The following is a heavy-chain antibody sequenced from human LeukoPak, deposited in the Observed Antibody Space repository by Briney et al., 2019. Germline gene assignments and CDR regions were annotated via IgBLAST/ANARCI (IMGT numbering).Heavy chain of an antibody. J-gene: IGHJ4*02. Sequence: ASVKVSCKASGYTFTGYYMHWVRQAPGQGLEWMGWINPNSGGTNYAQKFQGRVTMTRDTSISTAYMELSRLRSDDTAVYYCARALIEWEPYFDYWGQGTLVTVSS. CDR3: ARALIEWEPYFDY. V-gene: IGHV1-2*02. CDR1: GYTFTGYY. D-gene: IGHD1-26*01. CDR2: INPNSGGT.